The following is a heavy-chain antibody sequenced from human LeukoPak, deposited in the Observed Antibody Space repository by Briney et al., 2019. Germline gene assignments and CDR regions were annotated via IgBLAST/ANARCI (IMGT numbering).Heavy chain of an antibody. CDR1: GYTFTGYY. D-gene: IGHD6-13*01. J-gene: IGHJ6*02. Sequence: ASVKVSCKASGYTFTGYYMHWVRQAPGQGLEWMGGIIPIFGTANYAQKFQGRVTITADGSTSTAYMELSSLRSEDTAVYYCARGSSSWQRMTYYYYGMDVWGQGTAVTVSS. CDR2: IIPIFGTA. V-gene: IGHV1-69*13. CDR3: ARGSSSWQRMTYYYYGMDV.